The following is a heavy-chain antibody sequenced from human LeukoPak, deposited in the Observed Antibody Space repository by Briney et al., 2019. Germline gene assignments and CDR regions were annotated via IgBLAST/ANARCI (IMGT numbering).Heavy chain of an antibody. V-gene: IGHV3-30*04. J-gene: IGHJ4*02. D-gene: IGHD7-27*01. Sequence: PGGSLRLSCAASGFSFNMFPMHWVRQAPGKGLECVAVISYDGNNKYYADSVNGRFTISRDNSKNTLFLQMNSLRTEDTAIYHCARGGNWGYLDYWGQGTLVTVSS. CDR1: GFSFNMFP. CDR2: ISYDGNNK. CDR3: ARGGNWGYLDY.